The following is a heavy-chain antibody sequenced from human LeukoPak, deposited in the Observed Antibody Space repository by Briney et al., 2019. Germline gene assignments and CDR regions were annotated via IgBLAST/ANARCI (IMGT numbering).Heavy chain of an antibody. D-gene: IGHD5-12*01. Sequence: PGGSLRLSCAASGFTFSSYSMNWVRQAPGKGLEWVSYISSSSSTIYYADSVKGRFTISRDNAKNSLYLQMNSLRAEDTAVYYCARGDSGYEQNWFDPWGQGTLVTVSS. CDR1: GFTFSSYS. V-gene: IGHV3-48*01. CDR3: ARGDSGYEQNWFDP. J-gene: IGHJ5*02. CDR2: ISSSSSTI.